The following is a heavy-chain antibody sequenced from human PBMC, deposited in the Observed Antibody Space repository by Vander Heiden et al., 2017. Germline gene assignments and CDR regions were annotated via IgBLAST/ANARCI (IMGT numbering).Heavy chain of an antibody. D-gene: IGHD5-12*01. Sequence: QVQPVESGGGLVKPGGSLRLPCAASGFIFDNYYMSWIRLAPGKGLEWVSYINRDSTTIYYTDSVQGRFTISRDNAKKSLYLQMNSLRAEDTAVYYCFAGYNDIDYWGQGTLVTVSS. CDR1: GFIFDNYY. CDR3: FAGYNDIDY. J-gene: IGHJ4*02. V-gene: IGHV3-11*01. CDR2: INRDSTTI.